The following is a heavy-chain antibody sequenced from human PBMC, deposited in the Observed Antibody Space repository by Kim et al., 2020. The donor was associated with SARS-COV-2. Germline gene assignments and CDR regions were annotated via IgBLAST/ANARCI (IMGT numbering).Heavy chain of an antibody. Sequence: SVKVSCKASGGTFSSYAISWVRQAPGQGLEWMGRIIPILGIANYAQKFQGRVTITTDKSTSTAYMELSSLRSEDTAVYYCARVPAYCGGDCPAYYFDYWGQGTLVTVSS. CDR1: GGTFSSYA. CDR3: ARVPAYCGGDCPAYYFDY. J-gene: IGHJ4*02. D-gene: IGHD2-21*02. CDR2: IIPILGIA. V-gene: IGHV1-69*04.